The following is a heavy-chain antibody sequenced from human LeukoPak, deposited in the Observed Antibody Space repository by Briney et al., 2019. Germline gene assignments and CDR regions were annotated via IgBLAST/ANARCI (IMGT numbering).Heavy chain of an antibody. CDR3: ARGAGTTWGGEADY. V-gene: IGHV3-74*01. CDR1: GLTFSSYW. J-gene: IGHJ4*02. CDR2: INIDGSDA. D-gene: IGHD6-19*01. Sequence: PGGSLRLSCAASGLTFSSYWMHWVRQAPGKGLVWVSRINIDGSDATYADSVRGRFTISRDNAKNTQSLQMNSLTAEDTAVYYCARGAGTTWGGEADYWGQGTLVTVSS.